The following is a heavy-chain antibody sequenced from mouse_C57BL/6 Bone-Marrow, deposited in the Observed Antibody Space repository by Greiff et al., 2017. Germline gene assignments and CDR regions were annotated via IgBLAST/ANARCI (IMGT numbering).Heavy chain of an antibody. CDR3: ARSGDYDENFDV. Sequence: QVQLKESGAELARPGASVKLSCKASGYTFTSYGLSWVKQRTGQGLEWIGEIYPRSGNTYYNEKFKGKATLTADKSSSTAYMELRSLTSEDSAVYFCARSGDYDENFDVWGTGTTVTVSS. CDR2: IYPRSGNT. J-gene: IGHJ1*03. D-gene: IGHD2-4*01. V-gene: IGHV1-81*01. CDR1: GYTFTSYG.